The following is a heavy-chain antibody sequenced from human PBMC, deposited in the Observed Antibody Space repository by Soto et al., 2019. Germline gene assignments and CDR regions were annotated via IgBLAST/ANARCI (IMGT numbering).Heavy chain of an antibody. D-gene: IGHD3-10*01. CDR2: IYYSGST. V-gene: IGHV4-30-4*01. Sequence: TSETLSLTCTVSGGSISSGDYYWSWIRQPPGKGLEWIGYIYYSGSTYYNPSLKSRVTISVDTSKNQFSLKLSSVTAADTAVYYCARLKITMVRGDAYYYYGMDVWGQGTTVTVSS. J-gene: IGHJ6*02. CDR3: ARLKITMVRGDAYYYYGMDV. CDR1: GGSISSGDYY.